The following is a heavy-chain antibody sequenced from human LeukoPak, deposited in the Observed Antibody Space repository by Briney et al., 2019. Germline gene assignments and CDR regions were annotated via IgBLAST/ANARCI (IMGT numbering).Heavy chain of an antibody. CDR1: GDSVSSNSAA. CDR3: ARDPRNSGSYWGEWYFDY. Sequence: SQTLSLTCAISGDSVSSNSAAWNWIRQSPSRGLEWLGRTYYRSTWYNDYAVSVKSRITINPDTSKNQFSLQLNSVTPEDTAVYYCARDPRNSGSYWGEWYFDYWGQGTLVTVSS. CDR2: TYYRSTWYN. J-gene: IGHJ4*02. V-gene: IGHV6-1*01. D-gene: IGHD1-26*01.